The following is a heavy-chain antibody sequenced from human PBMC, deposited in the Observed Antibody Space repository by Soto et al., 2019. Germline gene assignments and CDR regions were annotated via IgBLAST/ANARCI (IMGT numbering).Heavy chain of an antibody. V-gene: IGHV1-69*12. CDR1: GGTFCSYD. Sequence: QVQLVQSGAEVKKPGSSVKVSCKAYGGTFCSYDISWVRQAPGQGLEWMGGIIPIFGTANYAQKFQGRVTITADESTSTAYMELSSLRSEDTAVYYCAREEEITMVRGVMFDPWGQGTLVTVSS. J-gene: IGHJ5*02. CDR3: AREEEITMVRGVMFDP. D-gene: IGHD3-10*01. CDR2: IIPIFGTA.